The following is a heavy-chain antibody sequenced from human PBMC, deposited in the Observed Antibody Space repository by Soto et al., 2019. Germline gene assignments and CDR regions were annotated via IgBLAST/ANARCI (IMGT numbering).Heavy chain of an antibody. CDR3: ARGDEWIQLWPTYYYGMDV. D-gene: IGHD5-18*01. J-gene: IGHJ6*02. CDR2: ISSSSSYI. V-gene: IGHV3-21*01. CDR1: GFTFSSYS. Sequence: GGSLRLSCASSGFTFSSYSMNWVRQAPGKGLEWVSSISSSSSYIYYADSVKGRFTISRDNAKNSLYLQMNSLRAEDTAVYYCARGDEWIQLWPTYYYGMDVWGQGATVTVSS.